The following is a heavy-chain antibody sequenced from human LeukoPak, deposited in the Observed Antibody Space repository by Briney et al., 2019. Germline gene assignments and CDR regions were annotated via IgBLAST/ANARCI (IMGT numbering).Heavy chain of an antibody. CDR1: GGSISSSSYY. V-gene: IGHV4-39*01. D-gene: IGHD1-1*01. Sequence: SETLSLTCTVSGGSISSSSYYWGWIRQPPGKGLEWIGSIYYSGSTYYNPSLKSRVTISVDTSKNQFSLKLSSVTAADTAVYYCARGVTLPSQQLFDYWGQGTLVTVSS. CDR3: ARGVTLPSQQLFDY. J-gene: IGHJ4*02. CDR2: IYYSGST.